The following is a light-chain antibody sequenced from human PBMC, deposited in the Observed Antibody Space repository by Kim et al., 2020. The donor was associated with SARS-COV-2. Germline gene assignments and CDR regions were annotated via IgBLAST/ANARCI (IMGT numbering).Light chain of an antibody. CDR2: AAS. Sequence: LSPGERATLSGRASQSVRSNYLAWYQQKPGQAPRLRIHAASTRATGIPDRFSGSGSGKDFTLTISRLEPEDFAVYYCQQYGSSPTFGGGTKVDIK. V-gene: IGKV3-20*01. J-gene: IGKJ4*01. CDR3: QQYGSSPT. CDR1: QSVRSNY.